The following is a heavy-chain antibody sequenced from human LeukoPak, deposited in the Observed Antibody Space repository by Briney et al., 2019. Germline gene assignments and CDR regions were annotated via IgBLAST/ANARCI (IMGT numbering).Heavy chain of an antibody. Sequence: ASVKVSCKASGYTFTGYYMHWVRQAPGQGLEWMGRVNPNNGVPNYAQKFQGRVTMTRDTAISTFYMELSSLRSDDTAVYFCARADSSSWYGYFDYLGQGTLVTVSS. CDR2: VNPNNGVP. CDR1: GYTFTGYY. D-gene: IGHD6-13*01. CDR3: ARADSSSWYGYFDY. V-gene: IGHV1-2*06. J-gene: IGHJ4*02.